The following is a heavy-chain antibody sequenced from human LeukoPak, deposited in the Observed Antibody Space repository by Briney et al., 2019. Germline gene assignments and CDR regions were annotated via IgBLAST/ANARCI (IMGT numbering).Heavy chain of an antibody. V-gene: IGHV4-59*12. CDR3: ARAKLYCSGGSCYAGYFQH. D-gene: IGHD2-15*01. J-gene: IGHJ1*01. CDR1: GGSISSYY. CDR2: IYYSGST. Sequence: SETLSLTCTVSGGSISSYYWSWIRQPPGKGLEWIGYIYYSGSTNYNPSLKSRVTISVDTSKNQFSLKLSSVTAADTAVYYCARAKLYCSGGSCYAGYFQHWGQGTLVTVSS.